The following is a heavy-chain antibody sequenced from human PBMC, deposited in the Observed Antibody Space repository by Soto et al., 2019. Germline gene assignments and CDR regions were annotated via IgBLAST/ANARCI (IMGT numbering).Heavy chain of an antibody. CDR3: ARLRVAALTLDY. V-gene: IGHV5-51*01. CDR2: IYPGDSDT. Sequence: VESLKLSCNGSGYSFTSYWIGWVRQMPGKGLEWMGIIYPGDSDTRYSPSFQGQVTISADKSISTAYLQWSSLKASDTAMYYCARLRVAALTLDYWGQGTLVTVSS. J-gene: IGHJ4*02. D-gene: IGHD6-6*01. CDR1: GYSFTSYW.